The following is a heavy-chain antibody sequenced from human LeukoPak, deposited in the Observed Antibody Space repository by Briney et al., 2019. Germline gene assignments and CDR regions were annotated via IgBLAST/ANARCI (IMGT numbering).Heavy chain of an antibody. V-gene: IGHV7-4-1*02. CDR3: ARDFLYYYDSSGYYGD. CDR2: IHPSTGNP. J-gene: IGHJ4*02. D-gene: IGHD3-22*01. CDR1: GYSFSNYA. Sequence: ASVKVSCKASGYSFSNYAMNWVRQAPGQGLEWMGWIHPSTGNPTYAQGFTGRFVFSLDTSVSTAYLQISSLKAEDTAVYYCARDFLYYYDSSGYYGDWGQGTLVTVSS.